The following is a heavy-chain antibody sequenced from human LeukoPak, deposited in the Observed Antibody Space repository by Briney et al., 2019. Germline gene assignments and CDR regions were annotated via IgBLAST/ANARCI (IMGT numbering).Heavy chain of an antibody. D-gene: IGHD1-7*01. CDR2: VSCPGTA. V-gene: IGHV4-4*07. J-gene: IGHJ4*02. Sequence: SAALLLSCSVTPVSLNSYFWTWVRQPAGKGLDWIGRVSCPGTAYSTPSLESRVIISLDTSRNQFSLKLMSVTAADTAVYYCARGKELTGTSGHYSFDFWGQGTLVSVSS. CDR1: PVSLNSYF. CDR3: ARGKELTGTSGHYSFDF.